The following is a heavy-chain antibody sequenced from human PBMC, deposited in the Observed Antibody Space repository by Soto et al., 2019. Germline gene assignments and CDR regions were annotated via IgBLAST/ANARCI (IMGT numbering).Heavy chain of an antibody. Sequence: RLSFAASGFTFREAWMSWVRQAPGKGLEWVGRIKSKSDGETTDYAAPVKGRFIISRDDSEKTLHLQMNSLKAEDSAIYYCVTAGPELYYYYYGMDVWGQGTMATVAS. CDR2: IKSKSDGETT. D-gene: IGHD1-7*01. V-gene: IGHV3-15*01. J-gene: IGHJ6*02. CDR1: GFTFREAW. CDR3: VTAGPELYYYYYGMDV.